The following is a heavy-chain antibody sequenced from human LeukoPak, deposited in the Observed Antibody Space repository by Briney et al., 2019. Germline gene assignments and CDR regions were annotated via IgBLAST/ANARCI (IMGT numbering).Heavy chain of an antibody. D-gene: IGHD6-19*01. V-gene: IGHV3-74*01. J-gene: IGHJ5*02. CDR1: GFTFSTYW. CDR2: INSDGSST. CDR3: AKDETVAGTGYSWFDP. Sequence: GGSLRLSCAASGFTFSTYWMHWVRQAPGTGLVWVSRINSDGSSTTYADSVKGRFTISRDNSKNTLYLQMNSLRAEDTAVYYCAKDETVAGTGYSWFDPWGQGTLVTVSS.